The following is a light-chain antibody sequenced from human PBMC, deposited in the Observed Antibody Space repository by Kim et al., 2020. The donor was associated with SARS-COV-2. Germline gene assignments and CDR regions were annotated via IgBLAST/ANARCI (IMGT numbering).Light chain of an antibody. CDR3: QHYERSTYT. Sequence: EIVLPQSPGTLSLSPGERATLSCRASQSISNYLAWYQQKPGRAHRLLIYGASNRTTGIPDRISGSGSGTDFTLTINRLEREDVAVYYCQHYERSTYTFGQGTKLEI. CDR1: QSISNY. V-gene: IGKV3-20*01. CDR2: GAS. J-gene: IGKJ2*01.